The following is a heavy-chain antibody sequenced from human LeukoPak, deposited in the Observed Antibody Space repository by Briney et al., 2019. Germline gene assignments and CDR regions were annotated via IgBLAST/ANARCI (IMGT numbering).Heavy chain of an antibody. CDR2: IYYSGST. J-gene: IGHJ5*02. D-gene: IGHD2-2*02. CDR1: GGSISSYY. Sequence: PSETLSLTCTVSGGSISSYYWSWIRQPPGKGLEWIGYIYYSGSTNYNPSLKSRVTISVDRSKNQFSLKLSSVTAADTAVYYCARGHYCSSTSCYSPTNWFDPWGQGTLVTVSS. CDR3: ARGHYCSSTSCYSPTNWFDP. V-gene: IGHV4-59*12.